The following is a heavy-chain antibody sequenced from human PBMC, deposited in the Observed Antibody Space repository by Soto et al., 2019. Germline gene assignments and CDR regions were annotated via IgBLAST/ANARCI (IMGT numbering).Heavy chain of an antibody. Sequence: GASVNVSCKASGYTFTSYGISWVRQAPGQGLEWMGWISAYNGNTNYAQKLQGRVTMTTDTSTSTAYMELRSLRSDDTAVYYCARAHLFGVVIIWYFDYWGQGTLVTVSS. J-gene: IGHJ4*02. CDR1: GYTFTSYG. CDR3: ARAHLFGVVIIWYFDY. D-gene: IGHD3-3*01. CDR2: ISAYNGNT. V-gene: IGHV1-18*01.